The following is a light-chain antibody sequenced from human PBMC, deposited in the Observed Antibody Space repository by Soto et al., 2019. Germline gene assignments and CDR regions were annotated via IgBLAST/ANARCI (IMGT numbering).Light chain of an antibody. CDR2: EVA. J-gene: IGLJ3*02. CDR1: DSDIGDNNY. Sequence: QSALTQPASVSRSPGQSITISCTGTDSDIGDNNYVSWYQQYPGRAPKLMIYEVANRPSGVSDRFSGSKSGNTASLTILGLQAEDEADYYCRAYSVTNTLGVFGGGTKLTVL. CDR3: RAYSVTNTLGV. V-gene: IGLV2-14*01.